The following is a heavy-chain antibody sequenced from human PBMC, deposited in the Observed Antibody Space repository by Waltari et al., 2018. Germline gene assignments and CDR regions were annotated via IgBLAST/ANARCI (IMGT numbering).Heavy chain of an antibody. Sequence: QVQLQESGPGLVKPSQTLSLTCTVSGGSISSDGYYWSWIRQHPGKGLEWIGYIYYSGRTSYNPFLTSRVSISVDTSKNQFSLKLTSVTAADTAMFYCARCRTARTLGYWFDPWGQGTLVTVSS. CDR1: GGSISSDGYY. D-gene: IGHD6-6*01. V-gene: IGHV4-31*03. J-gene: IGHJ5*02. CDR2: IYYSGRT. CDR3: ARCRTARTLGYWFDP.